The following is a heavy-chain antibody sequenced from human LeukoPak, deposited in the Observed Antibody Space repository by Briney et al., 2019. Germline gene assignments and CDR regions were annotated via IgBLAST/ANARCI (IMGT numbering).Heavy chain of an antibody. CDR2: ISGSGGST. D-gene: IGHD3-9*01. V-gene: IGHV3-23*01. Sequence: PGGSLRLSCAASGFTFSSYAMSWVRQAPGKGLEWVSAISGSGGSTYYADSVKGRFTISRDNSKNTLYLQMNSLRVEDTAVYYCAKDPAHYYDTYFDYWGQGTLVTVSS. CDR3: AKDPAHYYDTYFDY. J-gene: IGHJ4*02. CDR1: GFTFSSYA.